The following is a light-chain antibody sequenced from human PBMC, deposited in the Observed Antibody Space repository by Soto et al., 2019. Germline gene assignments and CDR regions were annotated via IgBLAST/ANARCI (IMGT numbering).Light chain of an antibody. CDR3: SSYTRSSTLL. CDR1: TSDIGGFNF. Sequence: QSALTQPASVSGSPGQSITISCSGTTSDIGGFNFVSWYQQSPGKAPKLIIYEVANRPSGVSDRFSGSKSGNTASLTISELQAEDEADYYCSSYTRSSTLLFGGGTKVTVL. J-gene: IGLJ3*02. V-gene: IGLV2-14*01. CDR2: EVA.